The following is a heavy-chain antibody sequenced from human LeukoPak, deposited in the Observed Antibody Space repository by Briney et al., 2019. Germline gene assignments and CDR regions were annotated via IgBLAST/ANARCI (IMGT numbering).Heavy chain of an antibody. V-gene: IGHV4-38-2*01. CDR1: GYSISSGYY. CDR3: VAGCSGGSCSIEYSWFDP. CDR2: IYHSGNT. D-gene: IGHD2-15*01. J-gene: IGHJ5*02. Sequence: PSETLSLTCAVSGYSISSGYYWGWIRQPPGKGLEWIGTIYHSGNTYYNPSLKSRVTISEDTSKNQFSLKLSSVTAADTAVYYCVAGCSGGSCSIEYSWFDPWGQGTLVTVSS.